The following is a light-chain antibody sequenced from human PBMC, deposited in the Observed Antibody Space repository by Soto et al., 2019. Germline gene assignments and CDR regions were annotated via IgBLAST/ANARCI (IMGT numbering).Light chain of an antibody. CDR2: DDN. Sequence: QSVLTQPPSVSAAPGETVTISCSGSSSNIGSNYVSWYQQFPRTAPKLLIYDDNKRPSGIPDRFSGSKSGTSATLGITGLQTGDEADYYCGAWDSSLSVVLFGGGTKVTVL. CDR3: GAWDSSLSVVL. CDR1: SSNIGSNY. V-gene: IGLV1-51*01. J-gene: IGLJ2*01.